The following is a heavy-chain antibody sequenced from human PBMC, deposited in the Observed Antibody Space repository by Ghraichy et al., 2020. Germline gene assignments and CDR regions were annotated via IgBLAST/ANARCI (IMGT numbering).Heavy chain of an antibody. V-gene: IGHV4-4*07. CDR2: IYTSGST. CDR1: GGPISSYY. J-gene: IGHJ4*02. CDR3: ARESNSGSYWGSWDY. Sequence: SETLSLTCTVSGGPISSYYWSWIRQLAGKGLEWIGRIYTSGSTNYNPSLKSRVTMSVDTSKNQFSLKLSSVTAADTAVYYCARESNSGSYWGSWDYWGQGTLVTVSS. D-gene: IGHD1-26*01.